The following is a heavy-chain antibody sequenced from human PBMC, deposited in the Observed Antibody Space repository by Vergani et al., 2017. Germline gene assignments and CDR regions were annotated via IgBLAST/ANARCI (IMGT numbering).Heavy chain of an antibody. CDR2: IYYSGNT. CDR3: SRGLGYCSGGSCYPHIYGMDV. CDR1: GGSISSGDYY. D-gene: IGHD2-15*01. Sequence: QVQLQESGPGLVKPSQTLSLTCTVSGGSISSGDYYWSWIRQPPGKGLEWIGYIYYSGNTYYNPSLKSRVTISVDTSKNQFSLKLSSVTAADTAVYYCSRGLGYCSGGSCYPHIYGMDVWGQGTTVTVSS. V-gene: IGHV4-30-4*08. J-gene: IGHJ6*02.